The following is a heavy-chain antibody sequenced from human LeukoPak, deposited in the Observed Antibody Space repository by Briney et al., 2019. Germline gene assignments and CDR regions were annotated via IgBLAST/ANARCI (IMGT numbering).Heavy chain of an antibody. CDR3: ARGLKSYRYFDY. Sequence: PSETLSLTCAVYGGSFSGYYWSWIRQPPGKGLEWIGEINHSGSTNYNPSLKSRVTISVDTSKNQFSLKLSSVTAADTAVYYCARGLKSYRYFDYWGQGTLVTVSS. CDR1: GGSFSGYY. D-gene: IGHD3-16*02. CDR2: INHSGST. J-gene: IGHJ4*02. V-gene: IGHV4-34*01.